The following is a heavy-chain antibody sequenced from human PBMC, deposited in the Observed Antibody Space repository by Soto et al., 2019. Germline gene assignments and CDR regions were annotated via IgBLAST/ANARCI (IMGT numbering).Heavy chain of an antibody. D-gene: IGHD4-17*01. CDR1: GGSISSGGYY. Sequence: QVQLQESGPGLVKPSQTLSLTCTVSGGSISSGGYYWSWIRQHPGKGLEWIGYIYYSGSTYYNPSLKGRVTISVDTSKNQFSLKLSSVTAADTAVYYCARGKVPTVVTQMFVYFDYWGQGTLVTVSS. CDR2: IYYSGST. V-gene: IGHV4-31*03. J-gene: IGHJ4*02. CDR3: ARGKVPTVVTQMFVYFDY.